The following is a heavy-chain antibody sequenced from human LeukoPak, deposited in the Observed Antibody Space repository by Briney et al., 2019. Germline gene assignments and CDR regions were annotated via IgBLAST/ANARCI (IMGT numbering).Heavy chain of an antibody. CDR1: GFTFDDYG. D-gene: IGHD2-2*01. Sequence: GESLKISCAASGFTFDDYGMSWVRQAPGKGLEWVSGINWNGGSTGYADSVKGRFTISRDNAKNSLYLQMNSLRAEDTALYYCARGLYCSSTSCYDYYYYYMDVWGKGTTVTVSS. CDR2: INWNGGST. J-gene: IGHJ6*03. CDR3: ARGLYCSSTSCYDYYYYYMDV. V-gene: IGHV3-20*04.